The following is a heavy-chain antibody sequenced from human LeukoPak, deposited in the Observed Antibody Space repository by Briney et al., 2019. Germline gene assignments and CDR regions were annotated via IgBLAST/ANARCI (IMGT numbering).Heavy chain of an antibody. V-gene: IGHV4-59*01. D-gene: IGHD3-3*01. Sequence: SQTLSLTCTISGDSISSNYWSWIRQPPGKGLEWMGYIYYTGRTKNNPSRKSRVTISVDTSKNQFSLKLTSATAAATAVYYCASGPDLYMDAWGKGTTVTVSS. CDR3: ASGPDLYMDA. CDR2: IYYTGRT. J-gene: IGHJ6*03. CDR1: GDSISSNY.